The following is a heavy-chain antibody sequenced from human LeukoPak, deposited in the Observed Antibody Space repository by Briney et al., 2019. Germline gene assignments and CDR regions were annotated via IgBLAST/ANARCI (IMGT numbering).Heavy chain of an antibody. CDR2: INHSGST. V-gene: IGHV4-4*02. CDR1: GGSISSSNW. CDR3: ARVIRAVDY. J-gene: IGHJ4*02. Sequence: SETLSLTCAVSGGSISSSNWWSWVRQPPGKGLEWIGEINHSGSTNYNPSLKSRVTISVDTSKNQFSLKLSSVTAADTAVYYCARVIRAVDYWGQGTLVTVSS. D-gene: IGHD6-19*01.